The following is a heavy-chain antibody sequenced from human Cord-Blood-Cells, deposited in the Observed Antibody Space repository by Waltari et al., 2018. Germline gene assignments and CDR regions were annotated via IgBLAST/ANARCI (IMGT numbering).Heavy chain of an antibody. CDR3: ARDEAYCGGVCYWD. Sequence: EVQLVESGGGLIQPGGSLRLSCAASGFTVSSNYMSWVRQAPGKGLEWVSVIYSGGSTYYADSVKGRFTISRDNSKNTLYLQMNSLRAEDTAVYYCARDEAYCGGVCYWDWGQGTLVTVSS. J-gene: IGHJ4*02. D-gene: IGHD2-21*02. V-gene: IGHV3-53*01. CDR1: GFTVSSNY. CDR2: IYSGGST.